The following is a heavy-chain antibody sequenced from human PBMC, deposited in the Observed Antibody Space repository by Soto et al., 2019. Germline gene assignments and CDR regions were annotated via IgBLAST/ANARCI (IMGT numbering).Heavy chain of an antibody. V-gene: IGHV1-3*01. D-gene: IGHD3-10*01. J-gene: IGHJ4*02. CDR3: ARGSPLFMGY. Sequence: QVQLVQSGAEVKKPGASVKVSCKASGYTFTSYAMHWVRQAPGQRLEWMGWINAGNGNTKYSQKFQDRDTITRDTSASTAYMELSSLRSEDTALYYCARGSPLFMGYWGQGTLVTVSS. CDR2: INAGNGNT. CDR1: GYTFTSYA.